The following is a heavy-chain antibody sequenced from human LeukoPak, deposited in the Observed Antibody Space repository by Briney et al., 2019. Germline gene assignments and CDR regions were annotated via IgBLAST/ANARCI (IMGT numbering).Heavy chain of an antibody. D-gene: IGHD2-2*02. J-gene: IGHJ1*01. Sequence: GGSLRLSCAASGFTFSSYWMSWVRQAPGKGLEWVASIKQDGSENYYVDSLKSRFTISRDNAKNSLYLQMNSLRPEDTALYYCARNSLDTVAVPAAIDFQHWGQGTLVTVSS. CDR2: IKQDGSEN. CDR1: GFTFSSYW. V-gene: IGHV3-7*01. CDR3: ARNSLDTVAVPAAIDFQH.